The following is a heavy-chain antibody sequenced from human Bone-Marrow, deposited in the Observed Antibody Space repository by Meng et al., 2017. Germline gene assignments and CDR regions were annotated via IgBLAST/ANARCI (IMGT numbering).Heavy chain of an antibody. CDR1: GGSISNGGYS. Sequence: QVQLQQWGAGLLKPSETLSLTCAVSGGSISNGGYSLSWIRQPPGKGLEWIGYIYHSGSTYYNPSLKSRVTISVDTSKNQFSLKLSSVTAADTAVYYCARGKSNSSPPFDPWGQGTLVTVSS. V-gene: IGHV4-30-2*01. J-gene: IGHJ5*02. CDR2: IYHSGST. CDR3: ARGKSNSSPPFDP. D-gene: IGHD6-6*01.